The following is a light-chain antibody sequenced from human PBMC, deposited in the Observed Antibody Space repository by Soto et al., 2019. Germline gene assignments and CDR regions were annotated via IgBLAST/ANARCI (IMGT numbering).Light chain of an antibody. CDR1: KLGDKY. CDR2: QDS. J-gene: IGLJ2*01. CDR3: QAWDSSTVV. Sequence: SYEMTQPPSVSVSPGPTTSITCSGDKLGDKYACWYQQKPGQSPVLVIYQDSKRPSGIPERFSGSNSGNTATLTISGTQAMDEADYYCQAWDSSTVVFGRGTKLTV. V-gene: IGLV3-1*01.